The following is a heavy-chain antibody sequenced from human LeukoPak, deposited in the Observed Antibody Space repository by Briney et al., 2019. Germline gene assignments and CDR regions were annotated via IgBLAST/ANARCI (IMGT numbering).Heavy chain of an antibody. CDR3: ASLGMVTTGYYYYMDV. CDR2: ISAYNGNT. V-gene: IGHV1-18*01. CDR1: GYTFTSYG. Sequence: ASVKVSCKASGYTFTSYGISWVRQAPGQGVEWMGWISAYNGNTNYAQKLQGRVTITTDTSTSTAYMELRSLRSDDTAVYYCASLGMVTTGYYYYMDVWGKGTTVTVSS. J-gene: IGHJ6*03. D-gene: IGHD2-21*02.